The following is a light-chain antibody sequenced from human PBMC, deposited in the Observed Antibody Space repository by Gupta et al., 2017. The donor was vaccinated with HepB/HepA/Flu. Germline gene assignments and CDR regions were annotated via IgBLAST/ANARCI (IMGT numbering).Light chain of an antibody. CDR2: GKN. CDR1: SLRSYY. CDR3: NSRDSSGIHVV. Sequence: SSELTQDPAVSVALGQTVRITCQGDSLRSYYASWYQQNPGQAPVLVIFGKNNRPSGNPDRLSGSSSGNTASLTITGAQAEDEADYYCNSRDSSGIHVVFGGGTKLTVL. J-gene: IGLJ2*01. V-gene: IGLV3-19*01.